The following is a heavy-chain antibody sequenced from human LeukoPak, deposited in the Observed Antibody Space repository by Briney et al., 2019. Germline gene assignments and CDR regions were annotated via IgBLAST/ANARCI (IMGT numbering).Heavy chain of an antibody. CDR1: GFTFSSYG. Sequence: QAGGSLRLSCAASGFTFSSYGMHWVRQAPGKGLEWVAFIRYDGSNKYYADSVKGRFTISRDNSKNTLYLQMNSLRAEDTAVYYCARANRRIAAAGTSKYYYYYMDVWGKGTTVTVSS. CDR3: ARANRRIAAAGTSKYYYYYMDV. D-gene: IGHD6-13*01. V-gene: IGHV3-30*02. CDR2: IRYDGSNK. J-gene: IGHJ6*03.